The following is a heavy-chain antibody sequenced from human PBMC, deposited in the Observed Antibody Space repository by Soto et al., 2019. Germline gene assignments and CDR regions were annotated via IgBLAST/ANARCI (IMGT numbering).Heavy chain of an antibody. Sequence: XXSLRLSCAASGFTFNSYWMSWVRQAPGKGLEWVDNXKKDGXEQYYVDSAKXXLTVSREXXKNSMYLQMKSLRAEDTAVYYCASYSGSYSMDYWGQGTLVTVSS. CDR3: ASYSGSYSMDY. D-gene: IGHD1-26*01. J-gene: IGHJ4*02. V-gene: IGHV3-7*01. CDR2: XKKDGXEQ. CDR1: GFTFNSYW.